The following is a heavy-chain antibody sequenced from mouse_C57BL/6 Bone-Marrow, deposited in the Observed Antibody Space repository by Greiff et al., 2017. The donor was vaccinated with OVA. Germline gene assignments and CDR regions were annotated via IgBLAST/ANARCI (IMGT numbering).Heavy chain of an antibody. CDR2: SRNKANDYTT. CDR1: GFTFSDFY. Sequence: EVKVVESGGGLVQSGRSLRLSCATSGFTFSDFYMEWVRQAPGKGLEWIAASRNKANDYTTEYSASVKGRVIVSRDTSQSILYLQMNALRAEDTAIYYCARDGNYYGSSSYWYFDVWGTGTTVTVSS. CDR3: ARDGNYYGSSSYWYFDV. V-gene: IGHV7-1*01. J-gene: IGHJ1*03. D-gene: IGHD1-1*01.